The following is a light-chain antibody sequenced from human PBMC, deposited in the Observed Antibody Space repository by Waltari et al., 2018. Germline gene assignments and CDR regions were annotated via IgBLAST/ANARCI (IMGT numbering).Light chain of an antibody. Sequence: QSALTQPASVSGSPGQSITISCTGTKSAVGRYNHVSWYQQHPGKAPKLMIFEVTKRPSGVPNRFSGSKSGNTASLTISGLQAEDEADYYCCSYAGRITFVVFGGGTKLTVL. CDR2: EVT. CDR1: KSAVGRYNH. V-gene: IGLV2-23*02. CDR3: CSYAGRITFVV. J-gene: IGLJ2*01.